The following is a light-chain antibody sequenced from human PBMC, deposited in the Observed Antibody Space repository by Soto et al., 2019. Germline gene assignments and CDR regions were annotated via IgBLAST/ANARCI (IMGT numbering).Light chain of an antibody. Sequence: SALTQPASVSGSPGQSITISCTGTNSDVGSYNYVSWYQQHPGKAPKLMIYDVSNRPSGVSNRFSGSKSGNTASLTISGLQADDEADFYCSSYTSNNTLVFGTGTKVTVL. CDR3: SSYTSNNTLV. J-gene: IGLJ1*01. V-gene: IGLV2-14*01. CDR2: DVS. CDR1: NSDVGSYNY.